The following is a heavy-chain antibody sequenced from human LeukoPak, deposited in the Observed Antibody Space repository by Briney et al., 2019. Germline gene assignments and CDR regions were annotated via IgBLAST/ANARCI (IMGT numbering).Heavy chain of an antibody. CDR3: ARDESPAGVTIGDDY. CDR1: GFTFSSYS. Sequence: PGGSLRLSCAASGFTFSSYSMNWVRQAPGKGLEWVSSISSSSSYIYYADSVKGRFTISRDNAKNSLYLQMNSLRAEDTAVYYCARDESPAGVTIGDDYWGQGTLVTVSS. J-gene: IGHJ4*02. V-gene: IGHV3-21*01. CDR2: ISSSSSYI. D-gene: IGHD3-3*01.